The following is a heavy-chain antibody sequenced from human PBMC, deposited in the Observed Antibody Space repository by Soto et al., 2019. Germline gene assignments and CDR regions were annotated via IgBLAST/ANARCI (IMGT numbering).Heavy chain of an antibody. CDR3: VRSKGGYSYGTPFDY. Sequence: EVQLEESGGALVQPGRSLRLSCAASGFTLDDYAMHWVRQVLGKGLEWVSSISWNSGNIGYADSVKGRFTTSRDNAKNSLYLQMNSLSPEDTALYYCVRSKGGYSYGTPFDYWGQGTLVTVSS. J-gene: IGHJ4*02. D-gene: IGHD5-18*01. V-gene: IGHV3-9*01. CDR2: ISWNSGNI. CDR1: GFTLDDYA.